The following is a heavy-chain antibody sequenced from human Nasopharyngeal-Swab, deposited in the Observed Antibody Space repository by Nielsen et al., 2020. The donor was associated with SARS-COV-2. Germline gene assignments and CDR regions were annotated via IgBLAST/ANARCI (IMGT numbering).Heavy chain of an antibody. CDR1: GFTFSSYA. J-gene: IGHJ4*02. CDR2: ISYDGSNK. Sequence: GESPKISCAASGFTFSSYAMHWVRQAPGRGLEWVAVISYDGSNKYYADSVKGRFTISRDNSKNTLYLQMNSLRGEDTAVYYCARGRGGSYFSYFEYWGQGTLVTVSS. CDR3: ARGRGGSYFSYFEY. D-gene: IGHD1-26*01. V-gene: IGHV3-30-3*01.